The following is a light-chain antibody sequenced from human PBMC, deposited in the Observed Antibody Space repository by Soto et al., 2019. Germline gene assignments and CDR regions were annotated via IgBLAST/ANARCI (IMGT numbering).Light chain of an antibody. CDR2: DAS. Sequence: DIVVTQSPLSLPVTPGELASISSRSSQSLLRSTVRNNYLAWYQQKPGQAPRLLIYDASSRATGIPDRFSGGGSGTDFTLTISRLEPEDFAVYYCQQFSSYPLTFGGGTKVDIK. J-gene: IGKJ4*01. CDR1: QSLLRSTVRNNY. CDR3: QQFSSYPLT. V-gene: IGKV3-20*01.